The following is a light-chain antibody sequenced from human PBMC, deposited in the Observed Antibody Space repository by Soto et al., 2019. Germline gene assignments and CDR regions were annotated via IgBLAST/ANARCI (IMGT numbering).Light chain of an antibody. V-gene: IGLV2-14*01. Sequence: QSALSQPASVSGSPGQSITISCTGTSSDVGGYDYVSWYQIHPGKAPKLMVFEVSNRPSGVSYRFSGSKSGNTASLTISGLQAEDEADYFCTSYSISTASLFGTGTKVTV. CDR3: TSYSISTASL. J-gene: IGLJ1*01. CDR2: EVS. CDR1: SSDVGGYDY.